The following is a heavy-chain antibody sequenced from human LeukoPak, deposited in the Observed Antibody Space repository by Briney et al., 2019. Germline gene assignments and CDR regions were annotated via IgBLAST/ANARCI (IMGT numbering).Heavy chain of an antibody. CDR3: AREGFGSGTNLEVGYFDY. CDR2: INTGGDT. CDR1: GYTFTNYA. J-gene: IGHJ4*02. D-gene: IGHD3-10*01. V-gene: IGHV1-3*04. Sequence: ASVKVSCKASGYTFTNYAMHWVRQAPGQRLEWMGWINTGGDTAYSQRFQGRVTIISDTSASTAYMDLSNLRSEDTAVYYCAREGFGSGTNLEVGYFDYWGQGSLVTVSS.